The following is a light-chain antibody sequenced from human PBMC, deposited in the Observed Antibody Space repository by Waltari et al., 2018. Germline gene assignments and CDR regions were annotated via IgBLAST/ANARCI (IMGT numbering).Light chain of an antibody. J-gene: IGLJ2*01. CDR2: DVR. V-gene: IGLV2-14*03. Sequence: QSGLTQPASVSGSPGQSITISCTGTRSDIGYYNFVSWYQQHPGKAPNRVIFDVRRWPSGVSHRFAGSKSGNTASLTISGLQAEDEAAYYCASYTSANTVLFGGGTKVTVL. CDR3: ASYTSANTVL. CDR1: RSDIGYYNF.